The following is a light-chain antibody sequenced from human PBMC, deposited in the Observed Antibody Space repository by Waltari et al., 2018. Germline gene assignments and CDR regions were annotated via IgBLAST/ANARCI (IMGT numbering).Light chain of an antibody. V-gene: IGKV1-8*01. CDR3: QQYYSYSPT. J-gene: IGKJ3*01. Sequence: AIRMTQSPSSLSASTGDSVTITCRASQGISSYLAWYQQKPGKAPKLLIYAASTLQSGVPARFSGSGSGTDFTLTISCLQSEDFATYYCQQYYSYSPTFGPGTKVDIK. CDR2: AAS. CDR1: QGISSY.